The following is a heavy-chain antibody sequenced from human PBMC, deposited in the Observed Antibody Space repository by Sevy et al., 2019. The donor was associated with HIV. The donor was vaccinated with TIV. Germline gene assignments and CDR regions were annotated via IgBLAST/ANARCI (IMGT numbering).Heavy chain of an antibody. V-gene: IGHV4-34*01. Sequence: SETLSLTCAVYGGSFSGYYWSWIRQSPGKGLEWMGEIKHSGGPNYNASLKSRVTISIDTSKNQFSLRLNSVTAADTAVYYCARVRLAAAGDAFDIWGQGTMVTVSS. CDR2: IKHSGGP. CDR1: GGSFSGYY. CDR3: ARVRLAAAGDAFDI. J-gene: IGHJ3*02. D-gene: IGHD6-13*01.